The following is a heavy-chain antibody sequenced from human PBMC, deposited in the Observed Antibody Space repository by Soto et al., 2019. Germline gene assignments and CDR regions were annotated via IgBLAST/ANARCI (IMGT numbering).Heavy chain of an antibody. CDR2: IIPIFGTP. D-gene: IGHD6-19*01. Sequence: QVQLVQSGAEVKKPGSSVKVSCEAAGGTFSSNGFSWVRQAPGQGLEWMGGIIPIFGTPNYAQKFQGKITITADESTRMVYMAVSSLRSEDTAVYYCARDRIGVAGYEASDMWGQGTMVTVSS. CDR1: GGTFSSNG. V-gene: IGHV1-69*01. CDR3: ARDRIGVAGYEASDM. J-gene: IGHJ3*02.